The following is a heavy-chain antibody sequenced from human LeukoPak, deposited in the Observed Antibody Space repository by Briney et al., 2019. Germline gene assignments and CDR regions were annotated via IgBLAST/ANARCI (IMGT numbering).Heavy chain of an antibody. CDR2: IYYSGST. Sequence: SYALSLTCTVSVGSISSYYWIWLRQPPRKPLEWIGSIYYSGSTYYTPSLKSRVTISVDTSKNQFSLKLSSVTAADTAVYYCARLRSSIPFDYWGQGTLVTVSS. V-gene: IGHV4-59*05. CDR1: VGSISSYY. CDR3: ARLRSSIPFDY. D-gene: IGHD6-6*01. J-gene: IGHJ4*02.